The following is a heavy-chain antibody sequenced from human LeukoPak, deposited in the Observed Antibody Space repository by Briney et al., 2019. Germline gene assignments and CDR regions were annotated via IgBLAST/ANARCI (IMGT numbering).Heavy chain of an antibody. J-gene: IGHJ3*02. V-gene: IGHV5-51*01. CDR2: IYPGDSDT. CDR3: ARRGGEGAYDAFDI. Sequence: GESLNLYCNGSGYCNPSYYISSARQMPGKGLECMGIIYPGDSDTRYSPSFQGQVTISADKSISTAYLQWSSLKASDTAMYYCARRGGEGAYDAFDIWGQGTMVTVSS. CDR1: GYCNPSYY. D-gene: IGHD1-26*01.